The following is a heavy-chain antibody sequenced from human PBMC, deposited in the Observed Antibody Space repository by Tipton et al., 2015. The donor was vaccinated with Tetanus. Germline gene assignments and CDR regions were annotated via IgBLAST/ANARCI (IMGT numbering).Heavy chain of an antibody. D-gene: IGHD3-3*01. CDR1: GGSISSYY. J-gene: IGHJ2*01. Sequence: TLSLTCTVSGGSISSYYWSWIRQPPGKGLEWIGYIYYSGSTNYNPSLKSRVTISVDTSKNQISLKLSSVTAADTAVYYCARDPAVLRFLEWLPDWYFALWGRGTLVTVSS. CDR2: IYYSGST. V-gene: IGHV4-59*01. CDR3: ARDPAVLRFLEWLPDWYFAL.